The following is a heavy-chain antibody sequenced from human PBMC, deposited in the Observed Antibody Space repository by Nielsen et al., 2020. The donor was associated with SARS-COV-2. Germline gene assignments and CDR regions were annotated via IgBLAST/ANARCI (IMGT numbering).Heavy chain of an antibody. J-gene: IGHJ6*02. CDR3: ARARGGSYHYGMDV. D-gene: IGHD1-26*01. CDR1: GFTFSSYA. V-gene: IGHV3-30-3*01. CDR2: ISYDGSNK. Sequence: SCAASGFTFSSYAMHWVRQAPGKGLEWVAVISYDGSNKYYADSVKGRFTISRDNSKNTLYLQMNSLRAEDTAVYYCARARGGSYHYGMDVWGQGTTVTVSS.